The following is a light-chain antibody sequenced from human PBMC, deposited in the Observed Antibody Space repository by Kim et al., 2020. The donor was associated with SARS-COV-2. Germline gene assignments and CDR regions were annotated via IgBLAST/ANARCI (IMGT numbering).Light chain of an antibody. Sequence: DIQMTQSPSTLSASVGDTVTITCRASQSINSWLAWYQQKPGKAPKLLIYTASNLESGVPSRFSGSGSGTEFTLTIISLQPDDFATYYCQQYYNSRTFGQGTKVDIK. CDR2: TAS. V-gene: IGKV1-5*03. CDR1: QSINSW. J-gene: IGKJ1*01. CDR3: QQYYNSRT.